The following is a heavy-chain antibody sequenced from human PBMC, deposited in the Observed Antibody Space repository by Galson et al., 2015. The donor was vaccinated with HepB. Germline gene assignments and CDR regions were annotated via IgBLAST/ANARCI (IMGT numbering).Heavy chain of an antibody. CDR1: GGSISSGDYY. J-gene: IGHJ4*02. CDR3: ARAKYYYDSSGYYLGFDY. Sequence: TLSLTCTVSGGSISSGDYYWSWIRQPPGKGLEWIGYIYSSGSTYYNPSLKSRVTISVDTSKNQFSLKLSSVTAADTAVYYCARAKYYYDSSGYYLGFDYWGQGTLVTVSS. CDR2: IYSSGST. V-gene: IGHV4-30-4*01. D-gene: IGHD3-22*01.